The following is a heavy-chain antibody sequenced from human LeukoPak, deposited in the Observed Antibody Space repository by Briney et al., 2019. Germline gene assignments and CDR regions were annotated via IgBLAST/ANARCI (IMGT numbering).Heavy chain of an antibody. CDR1: GFTFSSYS. CDR3: AREPRVIVEATRGLADY. J-gene: IGHJ4*02. CDR2: ISSSSSTI. Sequence: GGSLRLSCAASGFTFSSYSMNWVRQAPGKGLEWVSYISSSSSTIYYADSVKGRFTISRDNAKNSLYLQMNSLRAEDTAVYYCAREPRVIVEATRGLADYWGQGTLVTVSS. D-gene: IGHD1-26*01. V-gene: IGHV3-48*01.